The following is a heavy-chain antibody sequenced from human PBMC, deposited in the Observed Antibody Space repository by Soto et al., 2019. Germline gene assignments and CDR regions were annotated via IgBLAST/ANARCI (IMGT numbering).Heavy chain of an antibody. CDR1: GGSFSCYY. CDR2: SFYSGRR. CDR3: AIVRYYYHSSGYPQGFYFDY. D-gene: IGHD3-22*01. V-gene: IGHV4-59*06. Sequence: SETLALTCAVYGGSFSCYYWSWIRQPPGKGLEWIGYSFYSGRRYYNASLKTRLTISVDTSSNQFSLKLSSVTAADTAVYYCAIVRYYYHSSGYPQGFYFDYWGHGTRVTVSS. J-gene: IGHJ4*01.